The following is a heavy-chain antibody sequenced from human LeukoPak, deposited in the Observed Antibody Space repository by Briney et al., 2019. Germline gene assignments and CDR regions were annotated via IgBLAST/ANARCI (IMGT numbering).Heavy chain of an antibody. V-gene: IGHV4-39*01. CDR2: VYYSGST. CDR3: ASKSTAWTIDY. CDR1: GGSISSSSYY. D-gene: IGHD3/OR15-3a*01. J-gene: IGHJ4*02. Sequence: NTSETLSLTCTLSGGSISSSSYYWGWIRQTPGKGLVWIGTVYYSGSTNYNPSLKSRVTLSIDTPKNQFSLRLSSVTAADTAVYYCASKSTAWTIDYWGQGTLVTVSP.